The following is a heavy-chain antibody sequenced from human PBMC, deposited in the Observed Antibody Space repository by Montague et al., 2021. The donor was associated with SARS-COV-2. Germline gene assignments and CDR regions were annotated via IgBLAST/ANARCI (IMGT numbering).Heavy chain of an antibody. CDR3: ARGTEVGAFDY. Sequence: SETLSLTSNLYGGSIIGYYWTWVRQPPGKGLQWIAHIYYKGRTSYIPSLKSRLSVSLDKAKYQFSLELTSVTAADTARYFCARGTEVGAFDYWGQGALVSVSS. V-gene: IGHV4-59*01. CDR1: GGSIIGYY. J-gene: IGHJ4*02. D-gene: IGHD1-26*01. CDR2: IYYKGRT.